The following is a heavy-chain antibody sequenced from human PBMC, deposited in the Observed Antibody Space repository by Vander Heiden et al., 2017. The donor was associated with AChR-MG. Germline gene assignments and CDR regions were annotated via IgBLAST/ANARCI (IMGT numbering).Heavy chain of an antibody. CDR3: ARSPDDYGDPNRYYYGMDV. CDR1: GFTVSSNY. J-gene: IGHJ6*02. Sequence: EVQLVESGGGLVQPGGSLRLSCAASGFTVSSNYMSWVRQAPGKGLEWVSVIYSGGSTYYADSVKGRVTISRDNSKNTLYLQMNSLRAEDTAVYYCARSPDDYGDPNRYYYGMDVWGQGTTVTVSS. CDR2: IYSGGST. V-gene: IGHV3-66*01. D-gene: IGHD4-17*01.